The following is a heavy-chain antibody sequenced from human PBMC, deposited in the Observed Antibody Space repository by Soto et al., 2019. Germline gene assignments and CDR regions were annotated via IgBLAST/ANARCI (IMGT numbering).Heavy chain of an antibody. D-gene: IGHD3-10*01. J-gene: IGHJ3*02. CDR3: AREGERGSGDSVDALDI. V-gene: IGHV3-13*01. CDR1: GFTFSSYD. CDR2: IDIAGNT. Sequence: GGSLRLSCAASGFTFSSYDMHWVRQATGKGLEWVSAIDIAGNTYYPVSVRGRFTISRENAKNSLYLQMNDLRAGDTAMYYCAREGERGSGDSVDALDIWGQGTMVTVPS.